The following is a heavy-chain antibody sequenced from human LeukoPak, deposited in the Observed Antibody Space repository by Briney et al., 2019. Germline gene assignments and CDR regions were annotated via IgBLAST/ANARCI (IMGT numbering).Heavy chain of an antibody. D-gene: IGHD4-23*01. CDR2: IKSKTDGGTT. CDR1: GFTFSSYW. Sequence: NTGGSLRLSCAASGFTFSSYWMHWVRQAPGKGLEWVGRIKSKTDGGTTDYAAPVKGRFTISRDDSKDTLYLQMNSLKTEDTAVYYCTTLPDYGGSDYWGQGILVTVSS. V-gene: IGHV3-15*01. J-gene: IGHJ4*02. CDR3: TTLPDYGGSDY.